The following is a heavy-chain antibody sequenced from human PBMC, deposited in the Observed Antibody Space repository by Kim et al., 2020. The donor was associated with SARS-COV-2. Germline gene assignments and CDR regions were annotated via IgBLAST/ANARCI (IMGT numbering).Heavy chain of an antibody. V-gene: IGHV1-69*04. CDR2: IIPILGLA. CDR1: GGLFSRDA. Sequence: SVKVSCKASGGLFSRDAFSWVRQAPGQGLEWMGRIIPILGLADNAQKFQGRVTISADISTNTAYMELSSLRSEDTAVYYCARYDSSAYYFGNWFDPWCQ. CDR3: ARYDSSAYYFGNWFDP. J-gene: IGHJ5*02. D-gene: IGHD3-22*01.